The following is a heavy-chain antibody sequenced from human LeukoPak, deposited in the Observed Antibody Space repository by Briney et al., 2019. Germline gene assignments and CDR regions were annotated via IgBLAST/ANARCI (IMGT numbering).Heavy chain of an antibody. V-gene: IGHV4-61*08. CDR1: GVSISSGGYY. Sequence: PSETLSLTCAVSGVSISSGGYYWSWIRQPPGKGLEWIGYIYYSGSTNYNPSLKSRVTISVDTSKNQFSLKLSSVTAADTAVYYCAGQSTWELQNAFDIWGQGTMVTVSS. CDR2: IYYSGST. CDR3: AGQSTWELQNAFDI. D-gene: IGHD1-26*01. J-gene: IGHJ3*02.